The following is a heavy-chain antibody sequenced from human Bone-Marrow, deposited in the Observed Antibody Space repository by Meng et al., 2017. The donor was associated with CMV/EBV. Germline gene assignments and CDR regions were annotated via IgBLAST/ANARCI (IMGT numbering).Heavy chain of an antibody. CDR1: GFTFSSYE. V-gene: IGHV3-48*03. J-gene: IGHJ4*02. CDR3: ARDTRVGRYYESSGMTHDDY. Sequence: GESLKISCAASGFTFSSYEMNWVRQAPGKGLEWVSYISSSGSTIYYADSVKGRFTISRDNAKNSLYLQMNSLRAEDTAVYYCARDTRVGRYYESSGMTHDDYWGQGTLVTVSS. CDR2: ISSSGSTI. D-gene: IGHD3-22*01.